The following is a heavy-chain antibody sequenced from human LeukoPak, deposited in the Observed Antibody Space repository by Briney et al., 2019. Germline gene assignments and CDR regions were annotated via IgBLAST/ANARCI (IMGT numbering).Heavy chain of an antibody. CDR3: AREGPIVVVPAAISYYYYGMDA. CDR1: GYTFTGYY. J-gene: IGHJ6*04. CDR2: INPNSGGT. D-gene: IGHD2-2*02. Sequence: GASVKVSCKASGYTFTGYYMHWVRQAPGQGLEWMGWINPNSGGTNYAQKFQGWVTMTRDTSISTAYMELSRLRSDDTAVYYCAREGPIVVVPAAISYYYYGMDAWGKGTTVTVSS. V-gene: IGHV1-2*04.